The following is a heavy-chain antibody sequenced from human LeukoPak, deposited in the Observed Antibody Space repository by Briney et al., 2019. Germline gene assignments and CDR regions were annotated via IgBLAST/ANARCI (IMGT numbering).Heavy chain of an antibody. D-gene: IGHD6-19*01. J-gene: IGHJ4*02. CDR2: INHSGST. CDR1: GGSFSGYY. V-gene: IGHV4-34*01. Sequence: SETLSLTCAVYGGSFSGYYWSWIRQPPGKGLEWIGEINHSGSTNYNPSLKSRVTISVDTSKNQFSLKLSSVTAADTAVYYCARVDAALAGNFDYWGQGTLVTVSS. CDR3: ARVDAALAGNFDY.